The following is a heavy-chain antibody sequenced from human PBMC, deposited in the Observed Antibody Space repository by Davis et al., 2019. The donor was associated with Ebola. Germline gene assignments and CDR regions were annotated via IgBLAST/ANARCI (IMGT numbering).Heavy chain of an antibody. Sequence: ASVKVSCKASGGTFSSYAISWVRQAPGQGLEWMGWISAYNGNTNYAQKLQGRVTMTTDTSTSTAYMELRSLRSDDTAVYYCARVTGGVTMIVVGSDDAFDIWGQGTMVTVSS. CDR2: ISAYNGNT. CDR3: ARVTGGVTMIVVGSDDAFDI. V-gene: IGHV1-18*01. CDR1: GGTFSSYA. D-gene: IGHD3-22*01. J-gene: IGHJ3*02.